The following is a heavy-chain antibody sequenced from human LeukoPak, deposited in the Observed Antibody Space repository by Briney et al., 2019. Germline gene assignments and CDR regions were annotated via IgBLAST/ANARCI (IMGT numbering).Heavy chain of an antibody. CDR1: GFTFSSYG. D-gene: IGHD1-26*01. Sequence: GGSLRLSCAASGFTFSSYGMHWVRQAPGKGLEWVAVIWYDGSNKYYADSVKGRFTISRDNSKNTLYLQMNSLRAEDTAVYYCARVGATTNAVDYWGRGTLVTVSS. CDR3: ARVGATTNAVDY. V-gene: IGHV3-33*01. J-gene: IGHJ4*02. CDR2: IWYDGSNK.